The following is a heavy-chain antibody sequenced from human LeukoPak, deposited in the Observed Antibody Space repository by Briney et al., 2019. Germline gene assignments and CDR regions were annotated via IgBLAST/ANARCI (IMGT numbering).Heavy chain of an antibody. D-gene: IGHD6-6*01. Sequence: GGSLRLSCAASGFTFSSYWMSWVRQAPGKGLEWVSYISSSGSTIYYADSVKGRFTISRDNAKNSLYLQMNSLRAEDTAVYYCARRISSSSSWAWVYWGQGTLVTVSS. J-gene: IGHJ4*02. CDR2: ISSSGSTI. CDR1: GFTFSSYW. V-gene: IGHV3-48*04. CDR3: ARRISSSSSWAWVY.